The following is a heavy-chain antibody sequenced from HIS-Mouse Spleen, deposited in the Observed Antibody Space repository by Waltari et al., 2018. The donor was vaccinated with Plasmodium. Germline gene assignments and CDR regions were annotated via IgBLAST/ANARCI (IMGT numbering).Heavy chain of an antibody. CDR2: INSEGSST. J-gene: IGHJ3*02. CDR3: ARTIAVVGTGDALDI. Sequence: EVQLVESGGGLVQPGGSLRLSCAASGFPFSSYWMPWVRQAPGKGLVWVSRINSEGSSTRYADSVKGRFTISRDNAKNTLYLQMNSLRAEDTAVYYCARTIAVVGTGDALDIWGQGTMVTVSS. CDR1: GFPFSSYW. D-gene: IGHD6-13*01. V-gene: IGHV3-74*01.